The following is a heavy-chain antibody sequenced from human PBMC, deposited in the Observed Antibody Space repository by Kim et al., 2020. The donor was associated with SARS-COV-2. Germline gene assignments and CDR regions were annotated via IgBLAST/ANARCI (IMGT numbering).Heavy chain of an antibody. D-gene: IGHD2-15*01. Sequence: SETLSLTCTVSGGSISGYYWSWIRQSPGKGLEWIGYIFYSGSSNNNPSLKSRLTISLDTSKNQLALRLSSVTAADTAVYYCARGYCSGATCYSILFDLWGRGTLVTVSS. CDR2: IFYSGSS. CDR1: GGSISGYY. CDR3: ARGYCSGATCYSILFDL. V-gene: IGHV4-59*01. J-gene: IGHJ2*01.